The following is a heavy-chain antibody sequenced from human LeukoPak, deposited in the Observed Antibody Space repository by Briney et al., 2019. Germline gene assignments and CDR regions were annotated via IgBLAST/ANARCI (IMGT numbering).Heavy chain of an antibody. CDR2: IYSSGST. Sequence: SETLSLTCTVSGGSIRSFYWNWIRQPAGKGLEWIGRIYSSGSTNYNPSLMSRVSMSVDTSKNQFSLKLSSVTVADTAVYYCAREVIAPGGVFVIAFDIWGQGTMVTVSS. CDR3: AREVIAPGGVFVIAFDI. CDR1: GGSIRSFY. J-gene: IGHJ3*02. V-gene: IGHV4-4*07. D-gene: IGHD3-16*02.